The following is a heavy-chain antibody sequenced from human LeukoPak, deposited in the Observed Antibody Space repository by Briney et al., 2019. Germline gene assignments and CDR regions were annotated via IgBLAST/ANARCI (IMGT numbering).Heavy chain of an antibody. CDR1: GYTFTSYG. Sequence: ASVKVSCKASGYTFTSYGISWVRQAPGQGLEWMGWISAYNGNTNYAQKFQGRVTMTRDTSISTAYMELSRLRSDDTAVYYCARDSGERGSGSYLIAYWGQGTLVTVSS. CDR3: ARDSGERGSGSYLIAY. V-gene: IGHV1-18*01. CDR2: ISAYNGNT. D-gene: IGHD3-10*01. J-gene: IGHJ4*02.